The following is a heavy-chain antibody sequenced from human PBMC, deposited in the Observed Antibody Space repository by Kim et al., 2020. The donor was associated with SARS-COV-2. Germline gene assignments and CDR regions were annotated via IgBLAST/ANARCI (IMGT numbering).Heavy chain of an antibody. V-gene: IGHV3-7*03. CDR2: IKEDGSEK. Sequence: GGSLRLFCAASGFTFRSYWMSWVRQAPGKGLEWVANIKEDGSEKYYVDSVKGRFTISRDNAKNSLYLQMNSLRAEDTAVYYCASLLMRSESGWFWVDYWGQGTLVTVSS. D-gene: IGHD6-19*01. CDR1: GFTFRSYW. CDR3: ASLLMRSESGWFWVDY. J-gene: IGHJ4*02.